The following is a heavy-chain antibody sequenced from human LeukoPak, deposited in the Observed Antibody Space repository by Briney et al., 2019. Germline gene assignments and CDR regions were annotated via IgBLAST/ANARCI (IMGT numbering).Heavy chain of an antibody. D-gene: IGHD3-22*01. CDR2: INQDGDEK. CDR1: GFTFKNSW. CDR3: AKDRFFYDSGSKAN. J-gene: IGHJ4*02. Sequence: GGSLSLSCAASGFTFKNSWMSWVRQAPGKGLEWVANINQDGDEKYYVDSVKGRFTISRDNAKNSLYLQMNSLRVEDTAFYYCAKDRFFYDSGSKANWGQGTLVTVSS. V-gene: IGHV3-7*03.